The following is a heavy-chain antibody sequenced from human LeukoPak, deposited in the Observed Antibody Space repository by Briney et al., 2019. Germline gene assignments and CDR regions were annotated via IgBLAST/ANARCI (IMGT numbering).Heavy chain of an antibody. CDR3: AREQDFQH. CDR1: GFTFSIYE. J-gene: IGHJ1*01. CDR2: ISSSGSTM. Sequence: GGSLRLSCAASGFTFSIYEMNWVRQAPGKELEWVSYISSSGSTMHYADSVKGRFTISRDNAKNSLYLHMNSLRAEDTAVYYCAREQDFQHWGQGTLVTVSS. V-gene: IGHV3-48*03.